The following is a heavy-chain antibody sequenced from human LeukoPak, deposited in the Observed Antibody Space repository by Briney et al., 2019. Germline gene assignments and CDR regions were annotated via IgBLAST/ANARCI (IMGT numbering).Heavy chain of an antibody. J-gene: IGHJ4*02. D-gene: IGHD2-2*02. CDR3: AREDIYTSLSLDY. V-gene: IGHV1-2*02. CDR2: INPKSGDT. CDR1: GYTFTGQYY. Sequence: ASVEVSCKASGYTFTGQYYIHWVRQAPGQGLEWMGWINPKSGDTNYAQKFQGRVTMARDTSISTAYMELTRLRYDDTAVYYCAREDIYTSLSLDYWVQGTLVTVSS.